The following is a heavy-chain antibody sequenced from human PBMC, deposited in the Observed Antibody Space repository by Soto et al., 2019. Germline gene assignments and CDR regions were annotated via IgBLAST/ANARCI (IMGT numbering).Heavy chain of an antibody. V-gene: IGHV3-30-3*01. CDR2: ISYDGSNK. Sequence: GGSLRLSCAASGFTFSSYAMHWVRQAPGKGLEWVAVISYDGSNKYYADSVKGRFTISRDNSKNTLYLQMNSLRAEDTAVYYRARDVEEWLVWGFGAFDIWGQGAMVTVSS. CDR3: ARDVEEWLVWGFGAFDI. D-gene: IGHD6-19*01. J-gene: IGHJ3*02. CDR1: GFTFSSYA.